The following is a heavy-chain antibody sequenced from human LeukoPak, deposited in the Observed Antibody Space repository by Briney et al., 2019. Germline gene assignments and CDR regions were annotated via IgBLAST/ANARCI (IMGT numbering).Heavy chain of an antibody. CDR1: GFTFSSYS. CDR3: ARGKGQVAAPVDY. J-gene: IGHJ4*02. D-gene: IGHD2-15*01. Sequence: GGSLRLSCAASGFTFSSYSMNWVRQAPGKGLEWVSSISSSSSYIYYADSVKGRFTISRDNAKNSLYLQMNSLRAEDTAVYYCARGKGQVAAPVDYWGQGTLVTVPS. V-gene: IGHV3-21*01. CDR2: ISSSSSYI.